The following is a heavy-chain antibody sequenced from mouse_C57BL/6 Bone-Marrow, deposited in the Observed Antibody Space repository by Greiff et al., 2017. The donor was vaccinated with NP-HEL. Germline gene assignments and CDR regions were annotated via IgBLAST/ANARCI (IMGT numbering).Heavy chain of an antibody. D-gene: IGHD1-1*02. CDR3: ARTLWDYAMDY. V-gene: IGHV1-50*01. CDR2: IDPSDSYT. CDR1: GYTFTSYW. Sequence: QVQLQQPGAELVKPGASVKLSCKASGYTFTSYWMQWVKQRPGPGLEWIGEIDPSDSYTNYNQKFKGKATLTVDTSSSTAYMQLSSLTSEDSAVYYCARTLWDYAMDYWGQGTSVTVSS. J-gene: IGHJ4*01.